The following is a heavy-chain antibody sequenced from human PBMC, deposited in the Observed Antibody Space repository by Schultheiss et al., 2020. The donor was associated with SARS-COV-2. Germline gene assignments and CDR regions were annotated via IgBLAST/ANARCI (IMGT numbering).Heavy chain of an antibody. D-gene: IGHD3-10*01. V-gene: IGHV4-61*01. CDR3: ARALRTMVRGVTGVGLGY. Sequence: SETLSLTCTVSGGSVSSGSYYWSWIRQPPGKGLEWIGYIYYSGSTNYNPSLKSRVTISVDTSKNQFSLKLSSVTAADTAVYYCARALRTMVRGVTGVGLGYWGQGTLVTVSS. J-gene: IGHJ4*02. CDR2: IYYSGST. CDR1: GGSVSSGSYY.